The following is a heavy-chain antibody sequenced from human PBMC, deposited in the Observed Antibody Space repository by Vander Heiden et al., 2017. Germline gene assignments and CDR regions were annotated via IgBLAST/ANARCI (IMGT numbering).Heavy chain of an antibody. Sequence: QVQLVQSGAEVKKPGASVKVSCKASGYTFTSYYMHWVRQAPGQGLEWMGISNPSGGSTSYAQKFQGRVTMTRDTSTSTVYMELSSLRSEDTAVYYCARDRGYYGSGSYLNRYYYYGMDVWGQGTTVTVSS. J-gene: IGHJ6*02. V-gene: IGHV1-46*01. D-gene: IGHD3-10*01. CDR3: ARDRGYYGSGSYLNRYYYYGMDV. CDR2: SNPSGGST. CDR1: GYTFTSYY.